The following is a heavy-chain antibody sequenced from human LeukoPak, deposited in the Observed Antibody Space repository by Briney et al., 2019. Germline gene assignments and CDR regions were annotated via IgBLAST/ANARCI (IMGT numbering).Heavy chain of an antibody. CDR3: ASIYCSGGSCYFDY. D-gene: IGHD2-15*01. J-gene: IGHJ4*02. CDR1: GGSISSGGYF. Sequence: SETLSLTCAVSGGSISSGGYFWSWIRQPPGKGGDWIEYIYHSGSTYDNPCLKSRVTISVNRSKNQISLKLSSVTAADTAVYYCASIYCSGGSCYFDYWGQGTLVTVSS. V-gene: IGHV4-30-2*01. CDR2: IYHSGST.